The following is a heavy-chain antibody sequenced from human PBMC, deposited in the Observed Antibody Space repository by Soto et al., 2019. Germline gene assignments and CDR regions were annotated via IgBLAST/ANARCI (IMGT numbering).Heavy chain of an antibody. CDR2: ISYDGSNK. J-gene: IGHJ4*02. CDR3: AKDPSYYGSGEPFDY. Sequence: QVQLVESGGGVVQPGRSLRLSCAASGFTFSSYGMHWVRQAPGKGLEWVAVISYDGSNKYYADSVKGRFTISRDNSKNPLYLQMNSLRAEDTAVYYCAKDPSYYGSGEPFDYWGQGTLVTVSS. CDR1: GFTFSSYG. V-gene: IGHV3-30*18. D-gene: IGHD3-10*01.